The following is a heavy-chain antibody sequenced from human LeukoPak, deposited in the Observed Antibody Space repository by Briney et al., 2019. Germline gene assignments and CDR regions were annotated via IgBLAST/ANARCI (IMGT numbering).Heavy chain of an antibody. CDR2: IKGDGSEK. CDR1: GFTFSSYW. Sequence: GGSLRLSCAASGFTFSSYWMSWVRQAPGKGLEWVANIKGDGSEKYYVDSVKGRFTISRDNAKNSLYLQMNSLRAEDTAVYYCAKAMYYYDSSGIEFDYWGQGTLVTVSS. CDR3: AKAMYYYDSSGIEFDY. J-gene: IGHJ4*02. D-gene: IGHD3-22*01. V-gene: IGHV3-7*01.